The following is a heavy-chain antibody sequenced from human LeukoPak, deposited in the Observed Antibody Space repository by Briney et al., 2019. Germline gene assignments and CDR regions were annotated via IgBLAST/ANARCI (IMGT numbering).Heavy chain of an antibody. CDR1: GFTFSSYA. Sequence: PGRSLRLSCAASGFTFSSYAMHWVRQAPGKGLEWVAVISYDGSNKYYADSVKGRFTISRDNSKNTLYLQMNSLRAEDTAVYYCAREAGIAAAGPLFDYWGREPWSPSPQ. V-gene: IGHV3-30*04. D-gene: IGHD6-13*01. CDR2: ISYDGSNK. J-gene: IGHJ4*02. CDR3: AREAGIAAAGPLFDY.